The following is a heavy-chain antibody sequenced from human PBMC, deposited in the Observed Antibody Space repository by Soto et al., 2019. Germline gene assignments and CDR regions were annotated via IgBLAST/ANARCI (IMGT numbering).Heavy chain of an antibody. J-gene: IGHJ4*02. V-gene: IGHV3-21*06. Sequence: GSLRLSCAASGFTFTRYSMNWVRQAPGKGLEWVASISSTTNYIYYGESLKGRLTISRDNAKNSMYLQMNTLRAEDTAVYYCARESEDLSSNLDYWGQGTLVTVSS. CDR2: ISSTTNYI. CDR3: ARESEDLSSNLDY. CDR1: GFTFTRYS.